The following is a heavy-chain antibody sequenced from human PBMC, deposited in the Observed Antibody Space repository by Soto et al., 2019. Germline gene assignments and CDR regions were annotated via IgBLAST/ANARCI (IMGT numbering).Heavy chain of an antibody. J-gene: IGHJ4*02. V-gene: IGHV3-21*06. Sequence: GSLRLSCAASGFTFTRYSMNWVRQAPGKGLEWVASISSTTNYIYYGESLKGRLTISRDNAKNSMYLQMNTLRAEDTAVYYCARESEDLSSNLDYWGQGTLVTVSS. CDR2: ISSTTNYI. CDR3: ARESEDLSSNLDY. CDR1: GFTFTRYS.